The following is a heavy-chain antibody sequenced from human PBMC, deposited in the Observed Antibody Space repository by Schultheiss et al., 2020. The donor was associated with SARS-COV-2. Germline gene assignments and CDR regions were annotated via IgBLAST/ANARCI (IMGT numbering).Heavy chain of an antibody. J-gene: IGHJ6*02. CDR3: ARESVTTDYYYYYYGMDV. CDR1: GFTFSSYG. D-gene: IGHD4-17*01. Sequence: GGSLRLSCAASGFTFSSYGMHWVRQAPGKGLEWVAVIWYDGSNKYYADSVKGRFTISRDKSKNSLDLQMSSLRAEDTAVYYCARESVTTDYYYYYYGMDVWGQGTTVTVS. CDR2: IWYDGSNK. V-gene: IGHV3-33*08.